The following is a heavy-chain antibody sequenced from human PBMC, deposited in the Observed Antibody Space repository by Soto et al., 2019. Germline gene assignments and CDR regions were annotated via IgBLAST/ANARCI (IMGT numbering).Heavy chain of an antibody. J-gene: IGHJ6*02. V-gene: IGHV4-30-2*01. CDR1: GGSISSGGYS. CDR2: IYHSGST. CDR3: ARASGYSYGLGV. Sequence: SETLSLTCAVSGGSISSGGYSWSWIRQPPGKGLEWIGYIYHSGSTYYNKSLKSRVTISVDRSKNQFSMKLSSVTAADTAVYYCARASGYSYGLGVWGQGTTVTVSS. D-gene: IGHD5-18*01.